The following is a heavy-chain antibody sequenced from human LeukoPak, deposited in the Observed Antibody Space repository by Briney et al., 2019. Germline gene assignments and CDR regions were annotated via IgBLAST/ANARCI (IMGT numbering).Heavy chain of an antibody. CDR3: AKDAPGRGFGGNDY. J-gene: IGHJ4*02. CDR2: SGG. Sequence: GGSLRLSCAASGFPFSSYGMSWVRQAPGKGLEWVSSSGGNYADSVKGWFTISRDNSKNTLYLQMNSLRAEDTAVYYCAKDAPGRGFGGNDYWGQGTLVTVSS. D-gene: IGHD3-10*01. V-gene: IGHV3-23*01. CDR1: GFPFSSYG.